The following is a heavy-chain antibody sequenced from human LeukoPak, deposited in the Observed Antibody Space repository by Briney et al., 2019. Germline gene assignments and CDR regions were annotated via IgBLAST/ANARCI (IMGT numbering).Heavy chain of an antibody. D-gene: IGHD3-22*01. CDR2: ISYDGSNK. Sequence: GGSLRLSCAASGFTFSSYAMHWVRQAPGKGLEWVAVISYDGSNKYYADSVKGRFTISRDNSKNMLYLQMNSLRAEDTAVYYGARSRVVATPGPSWGQGTLVTVSS. CDR3: ARSRVVATPGPS. CDR1: GFTFSSYA. J-gene: IGHJ4*02. V-gene: IGHV3-30-3*01.